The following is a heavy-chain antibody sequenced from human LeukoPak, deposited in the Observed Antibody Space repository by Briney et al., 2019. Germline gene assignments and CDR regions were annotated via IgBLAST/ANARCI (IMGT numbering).Heavy chain of an antibody. J-gene: IGHJ4*02. CDR1: GYTFTSYD. Sequence: GASVKVSCKASGYTFTSYDINWVRQATGQGLEWMGWMNPNSGNTGYAQKFQGRVTMTRNTSISTAYMELSSLRSEDTTVYYCARTKASGWYIDYWGQGTLVTVSS. CDR2: MNPNSGNT. V-gene: IGHV1-8*01. D-gene: IGHD6-19*01. CDR3: ARTKASGWYIDY.